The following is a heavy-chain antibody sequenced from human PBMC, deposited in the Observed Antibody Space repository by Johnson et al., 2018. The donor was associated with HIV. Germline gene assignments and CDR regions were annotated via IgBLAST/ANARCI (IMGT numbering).Heavy chain of an antibody. J-gene: IGHJ3*02. Sequence: QVQLVESGGGVVQPGRSLRLSCAASGFTFNSYGMHWVRQAPGKGLEWVAFIRYDGSNKYYADSVKGRFTISRDNSKNTLYLQMNSLRAEDTAVYYCAKRLTYANSLDAFDIWGQGTMVTVSS. V-gene: IGHV3-30*02. CDR3: AKRLTYANSLDAFDI. D-gene: IGHD3-16*01. CDR2: IRYDGSNK. CDR1: GFTFNSYG.